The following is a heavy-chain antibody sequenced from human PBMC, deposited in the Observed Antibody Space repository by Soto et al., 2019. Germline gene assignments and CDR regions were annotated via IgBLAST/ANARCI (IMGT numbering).Heavy chain of an antibody. Sequence: QVQLVQSGAEVQKPGSSVKVSCKASGGTFSSYAISWVQQAPGQGLEWMGGIIPIFGTANYAQKFQGRVTITADESTSTAYMELSSLRSEDTAVYYCARSLAYCGGDCYSGMYNWFDPWGQGTLVTVSS. CDR3: ARSLAYCGGDCYSGMYNWFDP. CDR2: IIPIFGTA. CDR1: GGTFSSYA. D-gene: IGHD2-21*02. J-gene: IGHJ5*02. V-gene: IGHV1-69*01.